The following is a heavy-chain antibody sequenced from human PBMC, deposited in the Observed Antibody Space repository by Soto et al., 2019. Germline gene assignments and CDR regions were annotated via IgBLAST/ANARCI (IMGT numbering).Heavy chain of an antibody. D-gene: IGHD3-3*01. J-gene: IGHJ4*02. V-gene: IGHV3-66*01. CDR3: ARDIFAGCYVFCH. CDR1: GFIVSGIF. CDR2: LSSDDKT. Sequence: EVRLVESGGGLVQPGGSLRLSCAASGFIVSGIFMTWVRQVPGKGPEWVSTLSSDDKTYYADSVRGRFTISRDSSKNTILFQMNTLRAEYTEVYHCARDIFAGCYVFCHGGERPLVTAS.